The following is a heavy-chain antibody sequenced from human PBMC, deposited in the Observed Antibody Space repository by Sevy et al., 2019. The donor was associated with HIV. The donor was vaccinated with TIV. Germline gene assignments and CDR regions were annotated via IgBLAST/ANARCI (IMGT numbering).Heavy chain of an antibody. V-gene: IGHV4-59*01. Sequence: SETLSLTCTVSGGSISSYYWSWIRQPPGKGLEWIGYIYYSGSTNYNPSLKSRVTISVDTSKNQFSLKLSSVTAADTAVYYSARVGYYRGYYFDYWGQGTLVTVSS. CDR3: ARVGYYRGYYFDY. CDR2: IYYSGST. D-gene: IGHD3-3*01. J-gene: IGHJ4*02. CDR1: GGSISSYY.